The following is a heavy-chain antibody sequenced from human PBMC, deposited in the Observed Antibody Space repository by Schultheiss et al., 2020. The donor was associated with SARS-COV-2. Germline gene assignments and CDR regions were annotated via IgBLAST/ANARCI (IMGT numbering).Heavy chain of an antibody. CDR1: GFTFSNAW. J-gene: IGHJ4*02. Sequence: GGSLRLSCAASGFTFSNAWMSWVRQAPGKGLEWVGRIKSKTDGGTTDYAAPVKGRFTISRDDSKNTLYLQMNSLTVEDTAVYYCARGRLAVSGLDYWGQGALVTVSS. CDR2: IKSKTDGGTT. D-gene: IGHD6-19*01. CDR3: ARGRLAVSGLDY. V-gene: IGHV3-15*01.